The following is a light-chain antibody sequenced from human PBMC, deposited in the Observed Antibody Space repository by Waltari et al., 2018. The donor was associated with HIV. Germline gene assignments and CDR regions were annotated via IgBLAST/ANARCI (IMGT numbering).Light chain of an antibody. J-gene: IGKJ2*01. CDR2: LTS. CDR1: QSLLHSSGYNY. V-gene: IGKV2-28*01. Sequence: DIVMTQSPLSLPVTPGESASISCRSSQSLLHSSGYNYLDWYLQKPGQSPRLLIYLTSRRASGVPDRFSGSGSDTNFTLQINGVEAEDVGFYFCAQALQTPYTFGRGTKLGI. CDR3: AQALQTPYT.